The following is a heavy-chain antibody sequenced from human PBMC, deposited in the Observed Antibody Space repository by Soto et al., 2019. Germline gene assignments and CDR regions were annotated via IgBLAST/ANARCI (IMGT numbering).Heavy chain of an antibody. CDR2: IYYSGTT. D-gene: IGHD3-16*01. V-gene: IGHV4-39*01. CDR3: ARHAFFFHAKYY. Sequence: PPGKGREWIGMIYYSGTTYYNPSLKSRVTISVETSKNQFSLKLSSVTAADTAVYYCARHAFFFHAKYY. J-gene: IGHJ6*03.